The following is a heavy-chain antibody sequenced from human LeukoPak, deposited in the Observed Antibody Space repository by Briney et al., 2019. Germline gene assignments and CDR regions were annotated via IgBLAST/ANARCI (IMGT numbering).Heavy chain of an antibody. D-gene: IGHD6-13*01. CDR3: ARVQEVAAAIDAFDI. CDR1: GFTFSSYS. V-gene: IGHV3-21*01. CDR2: ISSSSSYI. Sequence: GGSLRLSCAASGFTFSSYSMNWVRQAPGKGLEWVSSISSSSSYIYYADSVKGRFTISRDNAKNSLYLQMNSLRAEDTAVYYCARVQEVAAAIDAFDIWGQGTMVTVSS. J-gene: IGHJ3*02.